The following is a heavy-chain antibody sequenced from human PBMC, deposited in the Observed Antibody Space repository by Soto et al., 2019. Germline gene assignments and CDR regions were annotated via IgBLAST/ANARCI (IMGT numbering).Heavy chain of an antibody. V-gene: IGHV3-30-3*01. CDR3: AREEVPWTTVVTSYYYYYGMDV. Sequence: GGSLRLSCAASGFTFSSYAMHWVRQAPGKGLEWVAVISYDGSNKYYADSVKGRFTISRDNSKNTLYLQMNSLRAEDTAVYYCAREEVPWTTVVTSYYYYYGMDVWGQGTTVTVSS. D-gene: IGHD4-17*01. CDR2: ISYDGSNK. CDR1: GFTFSSYA. J-gene: IGHJ6*02.